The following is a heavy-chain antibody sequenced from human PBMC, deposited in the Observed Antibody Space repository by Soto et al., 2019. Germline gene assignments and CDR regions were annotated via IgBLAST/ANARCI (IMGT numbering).Heavy chain of an antibody. CDR1: GFSLSSST. J-gene: IGHJ4*02. CDR2: IVVGSGKT. Sequence: SVQVYCKAPGFSLSSSTIQWVPQARGQRLEWIGWIVVGSGKTNYAQKFQERVTITRNLLTSTAYMELSSLRSDDTAVYDCARALTVEVTVDYWGQGALVTVTS. D-gene: IGHD1-26*01. V-gene: IGHV1-58*02. CDR3: ARALTVEVTVDY.